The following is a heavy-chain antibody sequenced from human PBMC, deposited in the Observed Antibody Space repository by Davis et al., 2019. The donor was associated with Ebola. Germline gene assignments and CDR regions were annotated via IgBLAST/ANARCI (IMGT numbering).Heavy chain of an antibody. J-gene: IGHJ5*02. Sequence: ASVKVSCTASGYIFTSYYMHWVRQPPGQGLEWMGIINPSGGSTSYAQKFQGRVTMTRDTSTSTVYMELSSLRSDDTAVYYCARDDRDGDYKLNNWFDPWGQGTLVTVSS. CDR2: INPSGGST. V-gene: IGHV1-46*01. CDR1: GYIFTSYY. CDR3: ARDDRDGDYKLNNWFDP. D-gene: IGHD4-17*01.